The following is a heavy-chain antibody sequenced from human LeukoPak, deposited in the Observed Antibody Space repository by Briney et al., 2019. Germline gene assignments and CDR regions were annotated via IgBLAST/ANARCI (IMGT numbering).Heavy chain of an antibody. Sequence: PGGSLRLSCAASGFTFSSYSMNWLRQAPAKGLEWVSSISSSSSYIYYADSVKGRFTISRVNAKNSLYLQMNSLRAEDTAVYYCARETVGALTYHYYYYYMDVWGKGTTVTVSS. CDR3: ARETVGALTYHYYYYYMDV. J-gene: IGHJ6*03. D-gene: IGHD1-26*01. V-gene: IGHV3-21*01. CDR2: ISSSSSYI. CDR1: GFTFSSYS.